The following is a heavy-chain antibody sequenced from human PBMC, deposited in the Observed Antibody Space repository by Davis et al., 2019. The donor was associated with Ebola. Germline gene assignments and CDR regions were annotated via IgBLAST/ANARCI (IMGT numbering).Heavy chain of an antibody. CDR2: IYSGGST. Sequence: GESLKISCAASGFTVSSNYMSWVRQAPGKGLEWVSVIYSGGSTYYADSVKGRFTISRDNSKNTLYLQMNSLRAEDTAVYYCAKGSSWRGYYYYMDVWGKGTTVTVSS. J-gene: IGHJ6*03. CDR1: GFTVSSNY. CDR3: AKGSSWRGYYYYMDV. D-gene: IGHD6-13*01. V-gene: IGHV3-53*05.